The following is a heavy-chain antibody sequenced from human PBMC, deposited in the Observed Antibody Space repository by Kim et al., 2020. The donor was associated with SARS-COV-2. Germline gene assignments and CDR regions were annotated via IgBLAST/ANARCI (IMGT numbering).Heavy chain of an antibody. CDR2: ISAYNGNT. J-gene: IGHJ6*02. Sequence: ASVKVSCKASGYTFTSYGISWVRQAPGQGLEWMGWISAYNGNTNYAQKLQGRVTMTTDTSTSTAYMELRSLRSDDTAVYYCERDPARRYYGSGSYYYYYGMDVWGQGTTVTVSS. D-gene: IGHD3-10*01. CDR3: ERDPARRYYGSGSYYYYYGMDV. CDR1: GYTFTSYG. V-gene: IGHV1-18*01.